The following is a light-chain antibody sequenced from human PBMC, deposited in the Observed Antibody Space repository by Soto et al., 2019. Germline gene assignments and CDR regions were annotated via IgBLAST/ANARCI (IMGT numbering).Light chain of an antibody. Sequence: DIQMTQSPSSLSASVGDRVTITCQASQDMSNYLNWYQQKPGKAPTLLIYDASSLETGVPSRFSGSGSGTDFTFTISSLQPEDIATYYCQQYDNLPWTFGRGTKLEIK. CDR3: QQYDNLPWT. V-gene: IGKV1-33*01. CDR2: DAS. J-gene: IGKJ2*02. CDR1: QDMSNY.